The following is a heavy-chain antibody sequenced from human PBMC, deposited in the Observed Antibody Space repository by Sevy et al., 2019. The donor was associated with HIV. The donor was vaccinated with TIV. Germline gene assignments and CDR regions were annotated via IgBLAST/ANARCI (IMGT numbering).Heavy chain of an antibody. V-gene: IGHV6-1*01. CDR3: ARKDDSVGSFDI. J-gene: IGHJ3*02. Sequence: KQSQTLSLTCAISGDSVSSNSAVWNWIRQSPSRGLEWLGRTYYRSKWYNDYTVSVKSRITINPDKSKNQFSLQLNSVTPEDTAMYYCARKDDSVGSFDIWGQGTMVTVSS. D-gene: IGHD3-16*01. CDR2: TYYRSKWYN. CDR1: GDSVSSNSAV.